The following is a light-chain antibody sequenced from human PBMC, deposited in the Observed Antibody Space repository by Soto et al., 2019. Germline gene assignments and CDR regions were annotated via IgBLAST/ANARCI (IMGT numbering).Light chain of an antibody. CDR2: GLS. Sequence: EIVMTQSPATLSLSPGERATLSCRASHRLTTVAWYQQKPGQAPRLPIYGLSIRVPGVPARFSVSGSGTEFTLTISRLQSEDFAVYFCQQYYDWPTFGHGTNVDIK. J-gene: IGKJ1*01. CDR3: QQYYDWPT. CDR1: HRLTT. V-gene: IGKV3-15*01.